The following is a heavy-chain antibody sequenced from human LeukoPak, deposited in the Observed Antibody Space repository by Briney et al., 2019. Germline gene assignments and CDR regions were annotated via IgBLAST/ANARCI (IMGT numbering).Heavy chain of an antibody. CDR3: ARVTTAWYVIGY. CDR2: IYNAATT. V-gene: IGHV4-4*08. CDR1: GFTVSDSY. Sequence: GSLRLSCAASGFTVSDSYLTWVRQPPGKGLEWLGFIYNAATTTYNPSLKSRVTISVDTSKNQFSLRLNSVTAADTATYYCARVTTAWYVIGYWGPGALVTVSS. J-gene: IGHJ4*02. D-gene: IGHD6-13*01.